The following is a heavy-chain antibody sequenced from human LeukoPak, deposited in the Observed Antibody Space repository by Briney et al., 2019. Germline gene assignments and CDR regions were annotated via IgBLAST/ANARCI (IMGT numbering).Heavy chain of an antibody. CDR2: IYYSGNT. CDR3: ARELSRGCSEFYT. D-gene: IGHD2-2*01. V-gene: IGHV4-59*01. CDR1: GDSMNRCS. Sequence: SETLSLPRTVSGDSMNRCSHLCVRQPPAKGLEWIGYIYYSGNTNYSPSLKGRVPISVDTSKNQFSLVLTSVTAADTAVYYFARELSRGCSEFYTWGGGTRFTVSS. J-gene: IGHJ5*02.